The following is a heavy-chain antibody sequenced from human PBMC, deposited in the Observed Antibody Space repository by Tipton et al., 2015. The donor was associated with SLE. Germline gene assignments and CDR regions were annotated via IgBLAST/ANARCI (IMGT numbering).Heavy chain of an antibody. D-gene: IGHD3-10*01. CDR3: ARVPSMVGAFDI. CDR2: IYYSGST. CDR1: GGSISSSSYY. V-gene: IGHV4-39*07. J-gene: IGHJ3*02. Sequence: TLSLTCIVSGGSISSSSYYWGWIRQPPGKGLEWIGSIYYSGSTYYNPSLKSRVTISVDTSKNQFSLKLSSVTAADTAVYYCARVPSMVGAFDIWGQGTMVTVSS.